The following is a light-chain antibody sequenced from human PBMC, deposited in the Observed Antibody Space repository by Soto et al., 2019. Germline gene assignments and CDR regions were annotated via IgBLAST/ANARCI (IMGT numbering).Light chain of an antibody. Sequence: EIVMTQSPASLSVSPGGRATLSCRASQSIGSNLAWYRQKPGQAPRLLIYGASPRANGIPVRISGSGSETEFTLTISSLQYEDFAIYYCQQYKHWPYTFGQGTKLEIK. CDR2: GAS. J-gene: IGKJ2*01. V-gene: IGKV3D-15*01. CDR3: QQYKHWPYT. CDR1: QSIGSN.